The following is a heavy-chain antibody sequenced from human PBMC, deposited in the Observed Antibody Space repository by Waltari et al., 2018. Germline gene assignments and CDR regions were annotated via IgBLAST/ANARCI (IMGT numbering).Heavy chain of an antibody. Sequence: QVQLQESGPGLVKPSETLSLTCTVSVGSISRYYWSWIRQPAGKGLEWIGRIHSSGSINYNPSFKSRITMSVDTSKNQFSLKLSSVTAADTAVYSCARDGYCSTTSCPERGDPFDIWGQGTMVTVSS. J-gene: IGHJ3*02. D-gene: IGHD2-2*03. CDR1: VGSISRYY. CDR3: ARDGYCSTTSCPERGDPFDI. V-gene: IGHV4-4*07. CDR2: IHSSGSI.